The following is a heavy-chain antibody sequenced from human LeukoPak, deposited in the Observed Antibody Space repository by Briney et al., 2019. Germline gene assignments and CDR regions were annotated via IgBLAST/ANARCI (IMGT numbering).Heavy chain of an antibody. D-gene: IGHD3-22*01. V-gene: IGHV4-39*02. CDR2: IYYSGST. J-gene: IGHJ4*02. CDR1: GGSIRSGSHY. Sequence: SETLSLTCTVSGGSIRSGSHYWAWIRQPPGKGLGWIGSIYYSGSTYYNPSLENRVTISIDTSKNHFSLKLSSLSAADTSVYYCAKRDDSGGNLVDLWGQGTLVTVS. CDR3: AKRDDSGGNLVDL.